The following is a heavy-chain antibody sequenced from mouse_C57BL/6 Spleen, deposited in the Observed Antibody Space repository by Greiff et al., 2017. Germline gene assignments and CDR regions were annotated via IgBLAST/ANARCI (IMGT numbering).Heavy chain of an antibody. CDR3: TTCAYYSNYEGFAY. J-gene: IGHJ3*01. Sequence: EVKLQESGAELVRPGASVKLSCTASGFNIKDDYMHWVKQRPEQGLEWIGWIDPENGDTEYASKFQGKATITADTSSNTAYLQLSSLTSEDTAVYYCTTCAYYSNYEGFAYWGQGTLVTVSA. V-gene: IGHV14-4*01. D-gene: IGHD2-5*01. CDR2: IDPENGDT. CDR1: GFNIKDDY.